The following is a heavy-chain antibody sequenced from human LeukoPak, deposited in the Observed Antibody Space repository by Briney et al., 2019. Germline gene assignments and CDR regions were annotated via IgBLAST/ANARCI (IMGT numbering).Heavy chain of an antibody. CDR3: AREATWGQWYFDH. D-gene: IGHD6-19*01. V-gene: IGHV3-30*03. Sequence: PGGSLRLSCVASGFSFSNHGMHWVRQAPGKGLEWVSVIASDGGAKFCADSVKGRFTLSRDNPKNMLFLQMNLLTVEDTAIYYCAREATWGQWYFDHWGQGTPVTVS. CDR2: IASDGGAK. CDR1: GFSFSNHG. J-gene: IGHJ4*02.